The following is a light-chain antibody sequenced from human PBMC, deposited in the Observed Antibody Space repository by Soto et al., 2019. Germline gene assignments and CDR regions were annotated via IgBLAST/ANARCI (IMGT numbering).Light chain of an antibody. CDR1: QVSNSA. Sequence: AIQLTQSPSSLSASVGDRVTITCRASQVSNSALAWYQQKPGKAPNLLIYGASSLQSGVPSRFSGSGSGTDFTLTISSLQPEDFATYHCQQFTTYPWTFGQGTKV. CDR3: QQFTTYPWT. CDR2: GAS. V-gene: IGKV1-13*02. J-gene: IGKJ1*01.